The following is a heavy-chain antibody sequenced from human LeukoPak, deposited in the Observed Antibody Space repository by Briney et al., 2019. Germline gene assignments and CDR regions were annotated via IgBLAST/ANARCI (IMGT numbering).Heavy chain of an antibody. D-gene: IGHD3-9*01. J-gene: IGHJ6*03. CDR2: IIPIFGTA. V-gene: IGHV1-69*05. CDR1: GGTFNGYA. CDR3: ARGSPYYDILTGYSYYYYYYYMDV. Sequence: ASVKVSCKASGGTFNGYAISWVRQAPGQGLEWMGGIIPIFGTANYAQKFQGRVTITTDESTSTAYMELSSLRSEDTAVYYCARGSPYYDILTGYSYYYYYYYMDVWGKGTTVTVSS.